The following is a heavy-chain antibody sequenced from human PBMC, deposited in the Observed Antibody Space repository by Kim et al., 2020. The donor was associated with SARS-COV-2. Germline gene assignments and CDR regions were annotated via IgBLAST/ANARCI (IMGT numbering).Heavy chain of an antibody. CDR2: IKQDGSEK. J-gene: IGHJ6*02. CDR1: GFTFSSYW. CDR3: ARGPPGDSSSSWYSHYYYYYGMDV. V-gene: IGHV3-7*03. D-gene: IGHD6-13*01. Sequence: GGSLRLSCAASGFTFSSYWMSWVCQAPGKGLEWVANIKQDGSEKYYVDSVKGRFTISRDNAKNSLYLQMNSLRAEDTAVYYCARGPPGDSSSSWYSHYYYYYGMDVWGQGTTVTVSS.